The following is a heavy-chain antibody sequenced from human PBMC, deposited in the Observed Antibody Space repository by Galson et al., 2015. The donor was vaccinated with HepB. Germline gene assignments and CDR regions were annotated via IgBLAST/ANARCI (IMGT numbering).Heavy chain of an antibody. CDR3: ARKGLGGYDLGGYYYYGMDV. Sequence: SETLSLTCAVYGGSFSGYYWSWIRQPPGKGLEWIGEINHSGSTNYNPSLKSRVTISVDTSKNQFSLKLSSVTAADTAVYYCARKGLGGYDLGGYYYYGMDVWGQGTTVTVSS. CDR2: INHSGST. CDR1: GGSFSGYY. V-gene: IGHV4-34*01. D-gene: IGHD5-12*01. J-gene: IGHJ6*02.